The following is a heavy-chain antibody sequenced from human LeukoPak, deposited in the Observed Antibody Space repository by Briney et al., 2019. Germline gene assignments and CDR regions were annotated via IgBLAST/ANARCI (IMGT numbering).Heavy chain of an antibody. D-gene: IGHD1-1*01. V-gene: IGHV3-15*01. J-gene: IGHJ3*02. CDR3: TTDAWNDLLLDAFDI. CDR1: GFTFSNAW. CDR2: IKSKTDGGTT. Sequence: GGSLRLSCAASGFTFSNAWMSWVRQAPGKGLEWVGRIKSKTDGGTTDYAAPVKGRFTISRDDSKNTLYLQMNSLKTEDTAVYYCTTDAWNDLLLDAFDIWGQGTMVTVSS.